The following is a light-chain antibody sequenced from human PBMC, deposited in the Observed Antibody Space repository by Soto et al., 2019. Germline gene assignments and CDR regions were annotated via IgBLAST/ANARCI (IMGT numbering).Light chain of an antibody. CDR3: LLYYGGAQLV. V-gene: IGLV7-43*01. J-gene: IGLJ3*02. CDR2: TTN. CDR1: TGAVTSGNY. Sequence: QAVVTQEPSLTVSPGGTVTLTCASSTGAVTSGNYPSWFQQRPGQAPRTLIYTTNSKHSWTPARFSGSLLGDKAALTLSGVQPEEEADYYCLLYYGGAQLVFGGGTKVTVL.